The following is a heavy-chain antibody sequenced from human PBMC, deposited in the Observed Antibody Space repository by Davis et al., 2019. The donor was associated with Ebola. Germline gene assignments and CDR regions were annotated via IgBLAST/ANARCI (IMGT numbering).Heavy chain of an antibody. V-gene: IGHV1-18*01. CDR2: ISPYNGNT. CDR3: ARAVTMVLPSGWFDP. Sequence: ASVTVSCKDSGYTFTRYGISWVRQAPGQGRAWMGWISPYNGNTNYAQNLQGRVTMTTDTSTSTAYMEVRSLGYDDTAVYYCARAVTMVLPSGWFDPWGQGTLVTVSS. J-gene: IGHJ5*02. CDR1: GYTFTRYG. D-gene: IGHD3-10*01.